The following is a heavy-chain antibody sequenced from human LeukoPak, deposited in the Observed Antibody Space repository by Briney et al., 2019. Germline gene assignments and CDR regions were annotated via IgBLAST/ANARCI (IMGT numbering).Heavy chain of an antibody. J-gene: IGHJ4*02. Sequence: GGSLRLSCAASGFTFSSYSMNWVRQAPGKGLEWVSSISSSSSYIYYADSVKDRFTISRDNAKNSLYLQMNSLRAEDTAVYYCARGPLDYYDSSGYWVFDYWGQGTLVTVSS. CDR2: ISSSSSYI. V-gene: IGHV3-21*01. CDR1: GFTFSSYS. CDR3: ARGPLDYYDSSGYWVFDY. D-gene: IGHD3-22*01.